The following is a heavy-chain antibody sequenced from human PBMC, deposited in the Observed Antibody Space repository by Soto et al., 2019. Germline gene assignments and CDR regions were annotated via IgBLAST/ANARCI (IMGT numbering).Heavy chain of an antibody. D-gene: IGHD2-2*01. CDR2: ISGGGTST. CDR1: GFTFSTYA. V-gene: IGHV3-23*01. J-gene: IGHJ6*02. Sequence: GGSLRLSCAASGFTFSTYAMSWVRQAPGKGLEWVSTISGGGTSTYYADSVKGQFTISRDNYKKTLFLQMNSLRAEDTAEYYCAKGYCSSASCSSMDGMDVWGQGTTVTVSS. CDR3: AKGYCSSASCSSMDGMDV.